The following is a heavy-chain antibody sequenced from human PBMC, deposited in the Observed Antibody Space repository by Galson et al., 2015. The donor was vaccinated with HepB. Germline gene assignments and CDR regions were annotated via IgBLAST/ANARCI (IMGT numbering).Heavy chain of an antibody. CDR3: ARERDSSRPEAVFDY. CDR1: GFTFDDYG. V-gene: IGHV3-20*04. CDR2: INWNGGST. J-gene: IGHJ4*02. Sequence: SLRLSCAASGFTFDDYGMSWVRQAPGKGLEWVSGINWNGGSTGYADSVKGRFTISRDNAKNSLYLQMNSLRAEDTALYYCARERDSSRPEAVFDYWGQGTLVTVSS. D-gene: IGHD6-13*01.